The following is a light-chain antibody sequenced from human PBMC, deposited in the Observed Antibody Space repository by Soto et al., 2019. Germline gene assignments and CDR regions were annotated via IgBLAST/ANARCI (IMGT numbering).Light chain of an antibody. CDR2: GAS. CDR1: QSVRSNY. CDR3: QQYASSPIT. V-gene: IGKV3-20*01. J-gene: IGKJ4*01. Sequence: EIVLTQSPGPLSLSSGERATLSCRASQSVRSNYLAWYQQKPGQAPRLLIYGASSRATGIPDRFGGSGSWTDFTLNISRLAPEDFAVYYCQQYASSPITFGGGTKVEIK.